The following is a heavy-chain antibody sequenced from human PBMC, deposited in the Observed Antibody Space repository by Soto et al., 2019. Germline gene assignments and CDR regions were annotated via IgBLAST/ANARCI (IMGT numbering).Heavy chain of an antibody. J-gene: IGHJ6*02. Sequence: GASVKVSCKASGYTFTSYDINWVRQATGQGLEWMGWMNPNSGNTGYAQKFQGRVTMTRNTSISTAYMELSSLRSEDTAVYYCARDSDSSGLGSYYYYGMDVWGQGTTVT. CDR3: ARDSDSSGLGSYYYYGMDV. V-gene: IGHV1-8*01. CDR2: MNPNSGNT. D-gene: IGHD3-22*01. CDR1: GYTFTSYD.